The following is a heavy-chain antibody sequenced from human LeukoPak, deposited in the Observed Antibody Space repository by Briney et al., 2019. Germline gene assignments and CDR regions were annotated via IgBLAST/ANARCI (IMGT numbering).Heavy chain of an antibody. D-gene: IGHD3-16*01. Sequence: PGGSLRLSCAASGFTFSSYEMNWVRQAPGKGLEWVANVRQDGSETYYVDSVKGRFFISRDNAENSLYLQMNSLRGEDTAVYYCAKDDDWGRFKDWGQGTLVTVSS. CDR2: VRQDGSET. V-gene: IGHV3-7*03. CDR1: GFTFSSYE. CDR3: AKDDDWGRFKD. J-gene: IGHJ1*01.